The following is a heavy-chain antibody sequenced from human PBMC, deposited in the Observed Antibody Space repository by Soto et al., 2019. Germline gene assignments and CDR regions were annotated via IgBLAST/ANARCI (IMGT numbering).Heavy chain of an antibody. CDR1: GGSINSDDSY. Sequence: QVQLQESGPGLVKPSQTLSLTCTVSGGSINSDDSYWSWLRQPPGRGLEWIGYIYDSETTYYNPSLKSRVTISVATSKNQFSLKLNSVTAAGTAVYYCARDRQSEIVAMLASNGMDVWGQGTTVIVSS. CDR3: ARDRQSEIVAMLASNGMDV. J-gene: IGHJ6*02. CDR2: IYDSETT. D-gene: IGHD5-12*01. V-gene: IGHV4-30-4*01.